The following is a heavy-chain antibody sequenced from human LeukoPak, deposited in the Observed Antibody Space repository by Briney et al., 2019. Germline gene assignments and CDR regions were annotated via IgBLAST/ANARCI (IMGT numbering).Heavy chain of an antibody. V-gene: IGHV1-69*13. Sequence: SVKVSCKASGGTFSSYAISWVRQAPGQGLEWMGGIIPIFGTANYAQEFQGRVTITADESTSTAYMELSSLRSEDMAVYYCARAEYYYDSSGYLDYWGQATLVTVSS. CDR3: ARAEYYYDSSGYLDY. CDR2: IIPIFGTA. J-gene: IGHJ4*02. D-gene: IGHD3-22*01. CDR1: GGTFSSYA.